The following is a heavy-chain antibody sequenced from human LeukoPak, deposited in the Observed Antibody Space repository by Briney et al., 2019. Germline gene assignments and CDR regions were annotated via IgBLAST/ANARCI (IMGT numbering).Heavy chain of an antibody. CDR2: IYHSGST. CDR3: ARQRLWLGEPNWFDP. V-gene: IGHV4-30-2*01. D-gene: IGHD3-10*01. Sequence: SETLSLTCAVSGGSISSGGYSWSWIRQPPGKGLEWIGYIYHSGSTYYNPSLKSRVTISVDRSKNQFSLKLSSVTAADTAVYYCARQRLWLGEPNWFDPWGQGTLVTVSS. J-gene: IGHJ5*02. CDR1: GGSISSGGYS.